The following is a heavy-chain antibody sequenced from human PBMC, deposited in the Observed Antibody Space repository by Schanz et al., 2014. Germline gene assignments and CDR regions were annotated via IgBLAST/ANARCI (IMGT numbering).Heavy chain of an antibody. Sequence: VQLVESGGGVVQPGGSLRLSCAASGFTFSSYWMHWVRQVPGKGLVWVSRIKSDGSSTSYADSVKGRFTISRDNSNKTVDLQMNSLRAEDTAVYYCARGGAAYYFDDWGQGTLVTVSS. CDR1: GFTFSSYW. V-gene: IGHV3-74*02. CDR2: IKSDGSST. D-gene: IGHD2-15*01. J-gene: IGHJ4*02. CDR3: ARGGAAYYFDD.